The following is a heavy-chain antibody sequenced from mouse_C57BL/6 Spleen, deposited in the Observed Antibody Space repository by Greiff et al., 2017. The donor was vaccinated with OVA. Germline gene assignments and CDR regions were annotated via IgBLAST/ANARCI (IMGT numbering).Heavy chain of an antibody. D-gene: IGHD3-3*01. J-gene: IGHJ2*01. Sequence: EVQLVESGPGLVKPSQSLSLTCSVTGYSITSGYYWNWIRQFPGNKLEWMGYISYDGSNNYNPSLKNRISITRDTSKNQFFLKLNSVTTEDTATYYCARRDYSFDYWGQGTTLTVSS. CDR3: ARRDYSFDY. V-gene: IGHV3-6*01. CDR1: GYSITSGYY. CDR2: ISYDGSN.